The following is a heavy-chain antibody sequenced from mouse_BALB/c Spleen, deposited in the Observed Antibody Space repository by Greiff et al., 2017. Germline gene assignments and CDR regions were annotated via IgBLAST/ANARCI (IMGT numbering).Heavy chain of an antibody. CDR2: IDPENGGT. V-gene: IGHV14-4*02. CDR1: GFTFTDYY. Sequence: VQLQQSGAELVRSGASVKLSCTASGFTFTDYYMHWVKQRPEQGLEWIGWIDPENGGTEYAPKFQGKATMTADTSSNTAYLQLSSLTSEDTAVYYCNTMITTAMDYWGQGTSVTVSS. D-gene: IGHD2-4*01. CDR3: NTMITTAMDY. J-gene: IGHJ4*01.